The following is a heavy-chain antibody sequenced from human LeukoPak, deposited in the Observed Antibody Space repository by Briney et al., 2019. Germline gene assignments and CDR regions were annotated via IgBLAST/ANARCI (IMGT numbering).Heavy chain of an antibody. D-gene: IGHD3-22*01. CDR2: INHSGST. CDR1: GGSFSGYY. Sequence: SETLSLTCAVYGGSFSGYYWSWIRQPPGKGLEWIGEINHSGSTNYNPSLKSRVTISVDTSRNQFSLKLSSVTAADTAVYYCASLAYDSSGTLGYWGQGTLVTVSS. J-gene: IGHJ4*02. V-gene: IGHV4-34*01. CDR3: ASLAYDSSGTLGY.